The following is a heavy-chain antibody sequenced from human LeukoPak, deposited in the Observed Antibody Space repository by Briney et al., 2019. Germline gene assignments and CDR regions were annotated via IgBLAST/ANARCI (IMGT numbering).Heavy chain of an antibody. CDR2: IYYSGST. J-gene: IGHJ4*02. D-gene: IGHD3-3*01. CDR3: ARGSGGIFGVVPVGDY. Sequence: TSETLSLTCTVSGGSISSGDYYWSWIRQPPGKGLEWIGYIYYSGSTYYNPSPKSRVTISVDTSKNQFSLKLSSVTAADTAVYYCARGSGGIFGVVPVGDYWGQGTLVTVSS. V-gene: IGHV4-30-4*08. CDR1: GGSISSGDYY.